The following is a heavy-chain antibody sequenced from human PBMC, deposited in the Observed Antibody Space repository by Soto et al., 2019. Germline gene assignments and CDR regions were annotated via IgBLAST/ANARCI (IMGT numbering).Heavy chain of an antibody. D-gene: IGHD2-8*01. CDR3: ARHGYCTNGVCYCDGWFDP. V-gene: IGHV4-59*08. Sequence: QVQLQESGPGLGKPSETLSLTGTVSGGSISSYYWSWIRQPPGKVLECIGYIYYSGSTNYNPSLKSRVTISVDTSKDQFSVTLSSVTAADTAVYYCARHGYCTNGVCYCDGWFDPWGQGTLVTVSS. CDR1: GGSISSYY. CDR2: IYYSGST. J-gene: IGHJ5*02.